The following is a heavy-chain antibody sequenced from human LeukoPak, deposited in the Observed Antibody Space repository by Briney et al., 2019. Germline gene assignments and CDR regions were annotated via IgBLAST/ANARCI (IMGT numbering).Heavy chain of an antibody. CDR2: INPNSGGT. V-gene: IGHV1-2*02. Sequence: ASVKVSCKASGYTFTGYYMHWVQQAPGQGLEWMGWINPNSGGTNYAQKFQGRVTMTRDTSISTAYMELSRLRSDDTAVYYCARAKLLHSAFDIWGQGTMVTVSS. CDR1: GYTFTGYY. CDR3: ARAKLLHSAFDI. J-gene: IGHJ3*02. D-gene: IGHD2-15*01.